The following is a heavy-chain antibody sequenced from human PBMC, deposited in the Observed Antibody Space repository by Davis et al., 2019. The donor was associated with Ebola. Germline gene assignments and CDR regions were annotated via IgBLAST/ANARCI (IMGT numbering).Heavy chain of an antibody. D-gene: IGHD2-15*01. CDR2: INAGNGDT. V-gene: IGHV1-3*01. CDR3: AREEIVVVVVAANPPGGYYYYGMDV. CDR1: GYTFTSYA. Sequence: AASVKVSCKASGYTFTSYAMHWVRQAPGQRLEWMGWINAGNGDTKYSQKFQGRVTITRDTSASTAYMDLSSLRSEDTAVYYCAREEIVVVVVAANPPGGYYYYGMDVWGQGTTVTVSS. J-gene: IGHJ6*02.